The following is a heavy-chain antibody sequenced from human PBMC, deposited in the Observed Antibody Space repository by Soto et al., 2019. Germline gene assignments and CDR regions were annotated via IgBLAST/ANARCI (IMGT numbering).Heavy chain of an antibody. Sequence: EVQLVESGGGLVQPGGSLRLSCAASGFTVSTKYMSWVRQAPGKGLEWVSVIYSGGSTFYADSVRGRFTISRDNSKNTVKLQMNSLRAGGPAVYYCARDPWAADYWGQGTLVTVSS. D-gene: IGHD3-16*01. J-gene: IGHJ4*02. CDR2: IYSGGST. CDR1: GFTVSTKY. V-gene: IGHV3-66*01. CDR3: ARDPWAADY.